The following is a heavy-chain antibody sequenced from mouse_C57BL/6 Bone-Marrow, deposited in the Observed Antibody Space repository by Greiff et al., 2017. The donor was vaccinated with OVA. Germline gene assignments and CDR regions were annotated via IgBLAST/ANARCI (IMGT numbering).Heavy chain of an antibody. CDR2: IDPSDSYT. V-gene: IGHV1-59*01. Sequence: VQLQQPGAELVRPGTSVKLSCKASGYTFTSYWMHWVKQRPGQGLEWIGVIDPSDSYTNYNQKFKGKATLTVDTSSSTAYMQLSSLTSEDSAVYYCARGGITTFAYWGQGTLVTVSA. J-gene: IGHJ3*01. CDR3: ARGGITTFAY. D-gene: IGHD1-1*01. CDR1: GYTFTSYW.